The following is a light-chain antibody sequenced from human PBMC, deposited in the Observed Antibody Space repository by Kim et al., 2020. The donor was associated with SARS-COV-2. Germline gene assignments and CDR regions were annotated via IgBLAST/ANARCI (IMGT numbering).Light chain of an antibody. CDR1: AGAVTSGRH. CDR2: RTS. J-gene: IGLJ3*02. CDR3: LLFYGGAWV. Sequence: PGGTVTLTGASSAGAVTSGRHPNWFQQKTGQAPRTLIYRTSNKHSWTPARFSGSLLGDKAALTLSGVQPEDEAEYYCLLFYGGAWVFGGGTQLTVL. V-gene: IGLV7-43*01.